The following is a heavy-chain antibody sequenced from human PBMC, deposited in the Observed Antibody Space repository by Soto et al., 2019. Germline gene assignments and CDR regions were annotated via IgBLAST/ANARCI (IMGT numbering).Heavy chain of an antibody. Sequence: GASVKVSCKASGGTFSSYAISWVRQAPGQGLEWMGGIIPIFGTANYAQKFQGRVTITADESTSTAYMELSSLRSEDTAVYYCARESPQLIAAAGRFYFDYWGQGTLVTVSS. CDR3: ARESPQLIAAAGRFYFDY. J-gene: IGHJ4*02. CDR1: GGTFSSYA. V-gene: IGHV1-69*13. CDR2: IIPIFGTA. D-gene: IGHD6-13*01.